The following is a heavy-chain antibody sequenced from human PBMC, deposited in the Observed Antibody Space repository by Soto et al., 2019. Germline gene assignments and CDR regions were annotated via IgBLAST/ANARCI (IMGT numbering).Heavy chain of an antibody. V-gene: IGHV1-69*01. Sequence: QVQLVHSGAEEKKHGSSVKVSCKASGGTFSSYAISWVRQAPGQGLEWMGGIIPIFGTANYAQKFQGRVTITADESTSTAYMELSSLRSEDTAVYYCARDLLSIALAGTGWFDPWGQGTLVTVSS. D-gene: IGHD6-19*01. CDR3: ARDLLSIALAGTGWFDP. J-gene: IGHJ5*02. CDR2: IIPIFGTA. CDR1: GGTFSSYA.